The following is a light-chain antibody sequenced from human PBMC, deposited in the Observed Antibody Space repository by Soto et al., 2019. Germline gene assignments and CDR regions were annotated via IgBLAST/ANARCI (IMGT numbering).Light chain of an antibody. V-gene: IGKV1-39*01. CDR3: QQSYSTLGIT. Sequence: DIQMTQSPSSLSASVGDRVTITCRASQSISSYLNWYQQKPGKAPKLLIYAASSLQSGVPSRFSGSGSGTDFTLTISSLQPEDFATYYCQQSYSTLGITFAQGTRLEIK. CDR2: AAS. J-gene: IGKJ5*01. CDR1: QSISSY.